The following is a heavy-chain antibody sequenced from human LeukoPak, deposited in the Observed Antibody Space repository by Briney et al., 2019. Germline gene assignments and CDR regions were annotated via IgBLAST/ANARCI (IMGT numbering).Heavy chain of an antibody. V-gene: IGHV3-64D*06. CDR3: VKEHCSSTSCFYFDY. Sequence: GGSLRLSCSASGFTFSNYGMHWVRQAPGKGLEYVSAISGNGGSTHYADSVKGRFTISRDNSKNTLYLQMSSPRAEDTAVYYCVKEHCSSTSCFYFDYWGQGTLVTVSS. J-gene: IGHJ4*02. CDR1: GFTFSNYG. CDR2: ISGNGGST. D-gene: IGHD2-2*01.